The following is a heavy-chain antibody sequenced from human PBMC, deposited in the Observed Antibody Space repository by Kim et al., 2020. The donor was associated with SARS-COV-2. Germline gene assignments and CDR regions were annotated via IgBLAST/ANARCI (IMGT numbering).Heavy chain of an antibody. D-gene: IGHD3-3*02. J-gene: IGHJ5*02. CDR1: GFIFDDYA. CDR2: ISWNSGSI. Sequence: GGSLRLSCAASGFIFDDYAMHWVRQAPGKGLEWVSGISWNSGSIDYADSVKGRFTISRDNAKNSLYLQMNSLRAEDTALYYCAKDTGLANNWFDPWGQGTLVTVSS. CDR3: AKDTGLANNWFDP. V-gene: IGHV3-9*01.